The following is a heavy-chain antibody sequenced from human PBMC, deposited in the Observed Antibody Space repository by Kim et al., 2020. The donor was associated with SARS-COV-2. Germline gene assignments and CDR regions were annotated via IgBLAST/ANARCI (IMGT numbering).Heavy chain of an antibody. Sequence: ASVKVSCKASGYTFTSYAMHWVRQAPGQRLEWMGWINAGNGNTKYSQKFQGRVTITRDTSASTAYMELSSLRSEDTAVYYCARDLEVVFGGGWAAAGTGAFDIWGQGTMVTVSS. D-gene: IGHD6-13*01. CDR3: ARDLEVVFGGGWAAAGTGAFDI. J-gene: IGHJ3*02. CDR2: INAGNGNT. V-gene: IGHV1-3*01. CDR1: GYTFTSYA.